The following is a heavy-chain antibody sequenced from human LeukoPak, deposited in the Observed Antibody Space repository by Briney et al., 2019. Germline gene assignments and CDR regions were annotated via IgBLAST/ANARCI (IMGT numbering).Heavy chain of an antibody. J-gene: IGHJ3*02. D-gene: IGHD2-2*01. Sequence: GASLKISCKGSGYSFTSYWIGWVRQMPGKGLEWMGIIYPGDSDTRYSPSFQGQVTISADKSISTAYLQWSSLKASDTAMYYCARQIVVVPAAISAGVGAFDIWGQGTMVTVSS. CDR1: GYSFTSYW. V-gene: IGHV5-51*01. CDR3: ARQIVVVPAAISAGVGAFDI. CDR2: IYPGDSDT.